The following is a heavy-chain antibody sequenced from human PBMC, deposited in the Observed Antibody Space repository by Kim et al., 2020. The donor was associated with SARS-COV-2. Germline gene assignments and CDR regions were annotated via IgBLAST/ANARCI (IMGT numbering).Heavy chain of an antibody. CDR2: GNT. V-gene: IGHV3-53*01. J-gene: IGHJ6*02. CDR3: ARDYYGMDV. Sequence: GNTYYADAVKGRLTISRDNSKNTLYLQMNSLRAEDTAVYYCARDYYGMDVWGQGTTVTVSS.